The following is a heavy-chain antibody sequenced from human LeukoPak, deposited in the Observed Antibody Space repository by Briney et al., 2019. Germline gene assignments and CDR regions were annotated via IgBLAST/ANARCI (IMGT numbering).Heavy chain of an antibody. J-gene: IGHJ6*03. CDR3: ARGPHSGYSYERYYYYMDV. V-gene: IGHV3-48*01. D-gene: IGHD5-18*01. CDR1: GFTFSSYS. CDR2: ISSSSSTI. Sequence: GGSLRLSCAASGFTFSSYSMNWVRQAPGKGLEWVSYISSSSSTIYYADSVKGRFTISRDNAKNSLYLQMNSLRAEDTAVYYCARGPHSGYSYERYYYYMDVWGKGTTVTVSS.